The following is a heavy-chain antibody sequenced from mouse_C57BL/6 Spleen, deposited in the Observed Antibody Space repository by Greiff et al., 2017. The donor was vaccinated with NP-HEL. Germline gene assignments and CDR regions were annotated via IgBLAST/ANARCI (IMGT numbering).Heavy chain of an antibody. V-gene: IGHV1-22*01. J-gene: IGHJ4*01. CDR2: INPNNGGT. Sequence: VHVKQSGPELVKPGASVKMSCKASGYTFTDYNMHWVKQSHGKSLEWIGYINPNNGGTSYNQKFKGKATLTVNKSSSTAYMELRSLTSEDSAVYYCAREDYDVDAMDYWGQGTSVTVSS. CDR1: GYTFTDYN. D-gene: IGHD2-4*01. CDR3: AREDYDVDAMDY.